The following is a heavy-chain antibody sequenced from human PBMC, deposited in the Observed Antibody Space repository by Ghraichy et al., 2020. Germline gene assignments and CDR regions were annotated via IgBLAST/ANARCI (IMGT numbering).Heavy chain of an antibody. V-gene: IGHV3-74*01. CDR1: GFTFSSYW. D-gene: IGHD5-12*01. J-gene: IGHJ4*02. CDR2: INSDGSSI. Sequence: GSLRLSCAASGFTFSSYWMHWVRQAPGKGLVWVSRINSDGSSISHADSVRGRFTISRENAKNTLYLQMNSLRAEDTAVYYCARGGGWLRTDYWGQGTLVTVSS. CDR3: ARGGGWLRTDY.